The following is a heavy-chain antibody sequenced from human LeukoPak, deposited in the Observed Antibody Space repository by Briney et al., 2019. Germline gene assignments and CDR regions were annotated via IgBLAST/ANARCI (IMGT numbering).Heavy chain of an antibody. V-gene: IGHV3-7*01. CDR2: IKQDGSEK. Sequence: PGGSQRLSCAASGFTFSSYWMSWVRQAPGKGLEWVANIKQDGSEKYYVDSVKGRFTISRDNAKNSLYLQMNSLRAEDTAVYYCARDRMYSSGWYLFYYFDYWGQGTLVTVSS. D-gene: IGHD6-19*01. CDR3: ARDRMYSSGWYLFYYFDY. CDR1: GFTFSSYW. J-gene: IGHJ4*02.